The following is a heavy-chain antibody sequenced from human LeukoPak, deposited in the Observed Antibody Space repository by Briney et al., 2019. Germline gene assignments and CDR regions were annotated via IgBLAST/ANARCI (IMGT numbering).Heavy chain of an antibody. CDR1: GFTFSSYG. CDR2: IRYDGSNK. Sequence: GGSLRLSCAASGFTFSSYGMHWVRQAPGKGLEWVAFIRYDGSNKYYADSVKGRFTISRDNSKNTLYLQMNSLRAEDTAVYYCAKDFFFDSSGYYRGIFDYWGQGTLVTVSS. V-gene: IGHV3-30*02. CDR3: AKDFFFDSSGYYRGIFDY. D-gene: IGHD3-22*01. J-gene: IGHJ4*02.